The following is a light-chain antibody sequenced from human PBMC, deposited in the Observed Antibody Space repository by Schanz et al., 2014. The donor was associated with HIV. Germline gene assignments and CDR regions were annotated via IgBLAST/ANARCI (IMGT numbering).Light chain of an antibody. CDR3: AAWDDSLKGVI. CDR1: TSNIGAGFD. CDR2: GHN. J-gene: IGLJ2*01. Sequence: QSVLTQPPSVSGAPGQRVTISCTGSTSNIGAGFDVHWYQQLPGTAPKLLIYGHNQRPSGVPDRFSGSKSGTSASLAISGLQSEDEADYYCAAWDDSLKGVIFGGGTKLTVL. V-gene: IGLV1-44*01.